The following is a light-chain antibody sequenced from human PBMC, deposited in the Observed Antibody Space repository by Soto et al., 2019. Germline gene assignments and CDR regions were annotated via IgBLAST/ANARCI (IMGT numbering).Light chain of an antibody. CDR1: QGLNAW. CDR3: QQYRT. J-gene: IGKJ1*01. V-gene: IGKV1-5*01. CDR2: DGS. Sequence: DIQLTQSPSTLSASVGDRVTITCRASQGLNAWLAWYQQKPGKAPKLLIFDGSTLESGAPSRFSGSVSGIEFTLTISSLQPEDFATYYCQQYRTFGQGTRVDIK.